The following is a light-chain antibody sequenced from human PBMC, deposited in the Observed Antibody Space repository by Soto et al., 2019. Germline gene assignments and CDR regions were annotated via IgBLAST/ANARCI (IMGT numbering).Light chain of an antibody. CDR1: QSVSSGY. Sequence: EIVLTQSPGTLSLSPGERATHSCRASQSVSSGYLAWYQQKPGQAPRLLIYGASNRATGSPDRFSGSGSGTDFTLTISRLEPEDFAIYYCQQYGSSPHTFGQGTKLEIK. V-gene: IGKV3-20*01. CDR3: QQYGSSPHT. J-gene: IGKJ2*01. CDR2: GAS.